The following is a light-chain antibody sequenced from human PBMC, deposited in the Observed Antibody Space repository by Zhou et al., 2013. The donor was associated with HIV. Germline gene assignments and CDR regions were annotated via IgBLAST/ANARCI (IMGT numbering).Light chain of an antibody. J-gene: IGKJ1*01. Sequence: PGERVTLSCRASQSVSSSYLTWYQQKPGQAPRLLIFGASTRATGIPARFSGSGSGTEFTLTISNLQSEDFAVYYCQQYNNWWTFGQGTKVEIK. CDR3: QQYNNWWT. CDR2: GAS. V-gene: IGKV3-15*01. CDR1: QSVSSSY.